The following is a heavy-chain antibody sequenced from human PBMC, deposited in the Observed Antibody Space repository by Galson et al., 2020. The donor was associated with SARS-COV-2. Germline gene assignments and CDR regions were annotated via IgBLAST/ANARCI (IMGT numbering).Heavy chain of an antibody. J-gene: IGHJ4*02. CDR2: IWSDGSYK. CDR1: GFTFSSYG. CDR3: ARDSSMVAHGVDY. V-gene: IGHV3-33*01. D-gene: IGHD2-15*01. Sequence: GGSLRLSCAASGFTFSSYGMHWVRQAPGKGLEWVAVIWSDGSYKYDADSVKGRFTISRDNSKNTLSLQMNSLRAEDTALYYCARDSSMVAHGVDYWGQGTLVTGSS.